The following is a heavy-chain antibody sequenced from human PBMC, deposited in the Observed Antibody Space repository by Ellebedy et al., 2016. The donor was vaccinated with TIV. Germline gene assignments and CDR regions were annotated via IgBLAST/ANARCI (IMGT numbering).Heavy chain of an antibody. CDR1: GFTFTRSA. CDR3: AADHVEKEAFDI. D-gene: IGHD1-1*01. V-gene: IGHV1-58*02. J-gene: IGHJ3*02. Sequence: AASVKVSCKASGFTFTRSAMQWVRQARGQRLEGIGWIVVGSGNTNYAQKFQERVTITRDMSTSTAYMELSSLRSEDTAVYYCAADHVEKEAFDIWGQGTMVTVSS. CDR2: IVVGSGNT.